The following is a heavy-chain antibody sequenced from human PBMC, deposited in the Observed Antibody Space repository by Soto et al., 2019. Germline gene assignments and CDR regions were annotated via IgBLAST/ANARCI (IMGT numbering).Heavy chain of an antibody. CDR2: IDPSDSYT. D-gene: IGHD6-6*01. J-gene: IGHJ6*02. CDR3: ARHYRYSSSSVIYYYYYGMDV. V-gene: IGHV5-10-1*01. Sequence: GESLKISCKGSGYSLTSYWISWVRQMPGKGLEWMGRIDPSDSYTNYSPSFQGHVTISADKSISTAYLQWSSLKASDTAMYYCARHYRYSSSSVIYYYYYGMDVWGQGTTVTVSS. CDR1: GYSLTSYW.